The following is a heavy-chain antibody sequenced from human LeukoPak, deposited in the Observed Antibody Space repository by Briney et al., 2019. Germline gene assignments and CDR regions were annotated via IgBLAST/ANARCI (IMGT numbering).Heavy chain of an antibody. CDR1: GGSISSGSYY. V-gene: IGHV4-61*02. J-gene: IGHJ4*02. CDR2: IYTSGST. Sequence: SQTLSLTCTVSGGSISSGSYYWSWIRQPAGKGLVWIGRIYTSGSTNYNPSLKSRVTISVDTSKNQFSLKLSSVTAADTAVYYCAREWKQLVEGGNYFDYWGQGTLVTVSS. D-gene: IGHD6-6*01. CDR3: AREWKQLVEGGNYFDY.